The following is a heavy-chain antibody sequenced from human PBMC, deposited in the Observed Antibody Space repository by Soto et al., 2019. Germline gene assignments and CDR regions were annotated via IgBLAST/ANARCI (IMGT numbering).Heavy chain of an antibody. CDR3: ARQWANDWNGRDFFDF. CDR1: GGSLRNYY. J-gene: IGHJ3*01. D-gene: IGHD1-1*01. Sequence: SETLSLTCTVSGGSLRNYYWSWIRQPPGKGLEWIGYIYYSGNTNYNPSLRSRVTMSVDTSKSQFSLTVTSVTSADTAVYYCARQWANDWNGRDFFDFWGQGTMVTVSS. CDR2: IYYSGNT. V-gene: IGHV4-59*08.